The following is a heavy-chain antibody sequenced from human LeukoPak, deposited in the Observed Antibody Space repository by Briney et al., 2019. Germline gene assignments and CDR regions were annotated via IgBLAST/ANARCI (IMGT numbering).Heavy chain of an antibody. D-gene: IGHD3-22*01. J-gene: IGHJ4*02. CDR3: AGEWRYYYDSSGYTFDY. V-gene: IGHV1-46*01. CDR2: INPSGGST. Sequence: ASVKVSCKASGYTFTSYYMHWVRQAPGQGLEWMGIINPSGGSTSYAQKFQGRVTMTRDMSTSTVYMELSSLRSEDTAVYYCAGEWRYYYDSSGYTFDYWGQGTLVTVSS. CDR1: GYTFTSYY.